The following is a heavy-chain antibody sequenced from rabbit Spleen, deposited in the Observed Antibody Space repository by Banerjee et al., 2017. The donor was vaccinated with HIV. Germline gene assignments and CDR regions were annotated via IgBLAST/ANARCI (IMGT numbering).Heavy chain of an antibody. Sequence: EQLMESGGGLVQPGGSLKLSCKASGFDFSRYGVSWVRQAPGKGLEWSACIGAGSSGSTYYASWAKGRFTISKTPSTTVTLQVTSLTAADTATYFCVRDQAGDADYGPYYLNLWGQGTLVTVS. CDR1: GFDFSRYG. CDR3: VRDQAGDADYGPYYLNL. D-gene: IGHD2-1*01. J-gene: IGHJ4*01. CDR2: IGAGSSGST. V-gene: IGHV1S45*01.